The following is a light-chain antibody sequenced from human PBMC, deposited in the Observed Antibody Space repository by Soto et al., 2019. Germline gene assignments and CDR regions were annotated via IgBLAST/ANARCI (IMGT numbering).Light chain of an antibody. J-gene: IGLJ1*01. V-gene: IGLV2-8*01. CDR3: QTYDSSLRGYV. CDR1: SSDVGGYNY. Sequence: QSALTQPPSASGSPGQSVTISCTGTSSDVGGYNYVSWYQQHPGKAPKLIIYEVSERPSGVPDRFSGSKLGNTASLTVSGLQAEDEADYYCQTYDSSLRGYVFGTGTKVTVL. CDR2: EVS.